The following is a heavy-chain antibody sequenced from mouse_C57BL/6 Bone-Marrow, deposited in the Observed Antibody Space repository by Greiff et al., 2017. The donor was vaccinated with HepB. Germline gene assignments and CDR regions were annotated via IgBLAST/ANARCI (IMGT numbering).Heavy chain of an antibody. CDR1: GFSFTSYG. D-gene: IGHD1-1*01. CDR3: ARNFLYYYGSSFYAMDY. V-gene: IGHV2-2*01. Sequence: VMLVESGPGLVQPSQSLSITCTVSGFSFTSYGVHWVRQSPGKGLEWLGVIWSGGSTDYNAAFISRLSISKDNSKSQVFFKMNSLQADDTAIYYCARNFLYYYGSSFYAMDYWGQGTSVTVSS. J-gene: IGHJ4*01. CDR2: IWSGGST.